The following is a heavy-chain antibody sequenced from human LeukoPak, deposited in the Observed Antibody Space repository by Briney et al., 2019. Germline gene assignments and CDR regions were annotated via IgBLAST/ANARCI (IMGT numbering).Heavy chain of an antibody. CDR1: GFTFSSYS. J-gene: IGHJ3*02. D-gene: IGHD4-17*01. CDR2: ISGSGGST. V-gene: IGHV3-23*01. Sequence: GGSLRLSCAASGFTFSSYSMSWVRQAPGKGLEWVSAISGSGGSTYYADSVKGRFTISRDNSKNTLYLQMNSLRAEDTAVYYCAKDRDGDYARDAFDIWGQGTMVTVSS. CDR3: AKDRDGDYARDAFDI.